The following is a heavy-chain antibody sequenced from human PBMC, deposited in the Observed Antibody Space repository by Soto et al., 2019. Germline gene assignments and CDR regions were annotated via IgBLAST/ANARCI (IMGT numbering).Heavy chain of an antibody. J-gene: IGHJ6*02. CDR1: GYTFTGYY. V-gene: IGHV1-2*04. CDR3: ARALEQSVGIVVVPANYYYGMDV. D-gene: IGHD2-2*01. Sequence: ASVKVSCKASGYTFTGYYMRWVRQAPGQGLEWMGWINPNSGGTNYAQKFQGWVTMTRDTSISTAYMELSRLRSDDTAVYYCARALEQSVGIVVVPANYYYGMDVWGQGTTVTVSS. CDR2: INPNSGGT.